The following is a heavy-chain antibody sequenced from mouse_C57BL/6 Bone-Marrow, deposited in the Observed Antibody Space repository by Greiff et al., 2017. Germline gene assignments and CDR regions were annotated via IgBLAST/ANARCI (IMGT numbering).Heavy chain of an antibody. CDR3: ARPYYDGSSPWFAY. CDR1: GYTFTSYW. CDR2: IHPNSGST. V-gene: IGHV1-64*01. D-gene: IGHD1-1*01. J-gene: IGHJ3*01. Sequence: QVQLQQPGAELVKPGASVKLSCKASGYTFTSYWMHWVKQRPGQGLEWIGMIHPNSGSTNYNEKFKSKATLTVDKSSSTAYMQLSSLTSEDSAVYYCARPYYDGSSPWFAYWGQGTLVTVSA.